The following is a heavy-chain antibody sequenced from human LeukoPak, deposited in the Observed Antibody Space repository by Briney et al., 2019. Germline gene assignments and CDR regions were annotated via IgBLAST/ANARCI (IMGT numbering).Heavy chain of an antibody. D-gene: IGHD6-19*01. CDR3: AKALPGIAVAGTYWYFDL. J-gene: IGHJ2*01. CDR1: GFTFSDYY. CDR2: ISSSSSYT. V-gene: IGHV3-11*05. Sequence: GGSLRLSCAASGFTFSDYYMSWIRQAPGKGLEWVSYISSSSSYTNYADSLKGRFTISRDNAKNSLYLQMNSLRAEDTAVYYCAKALPGIAVAGTYWYFDLWGRGTLVTVSS.